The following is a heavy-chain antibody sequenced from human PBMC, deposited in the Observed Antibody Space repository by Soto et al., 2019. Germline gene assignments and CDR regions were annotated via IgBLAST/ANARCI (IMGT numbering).Heavy chain of an antibody. CDR2: IYYSGST. CDR3: ARESYSSGFYYFDY. J-gene: IGHJ4*02. CDR1: GGSISSYY. Sequence: SETLSLTCTVSGGSISSYYWSWIRQPPGKGLEWIGYIYYSGSTNYNPSLKSRVTISVDTSKNQFSLKLSSVTAVDTAVYYCARESYSSGFYYFDYWGQGTLVTVSS. D-gene: IGHD6-19*01. V-gene: IGHV4-59*01.